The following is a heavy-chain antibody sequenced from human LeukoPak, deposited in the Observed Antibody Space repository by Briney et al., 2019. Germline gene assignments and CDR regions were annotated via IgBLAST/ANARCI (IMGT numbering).Heavy chain of an antibody. CDR1: GITFSSYW. Sequence: GGSLRLSCAVSGITFSSYWTRWVRHDPGRGLLWVSRINTQGTYTNYADCVKGRFTISRDNAKNTVYLQMSSLRADDTAVYYCVIDLGDYNDFWGQGTLVSVSS. CDR3: VIDLGDYNDF. CDR2: INTQGTYT. V-gene: IGHV3-74*01. D-gene: IGHD2-15*01. J-gene: IGHJ4*02.